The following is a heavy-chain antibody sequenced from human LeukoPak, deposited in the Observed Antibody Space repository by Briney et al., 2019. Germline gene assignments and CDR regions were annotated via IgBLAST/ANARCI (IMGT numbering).Heavy chain of an antibody. CDR1: GFTFSSYW. D-gene: IGHD2/OR15-2a*01. Sequence: GGSLRLSCAASGFTFSSYWMSWVRQAPGKGLEWVANIKQDGSEKYYVDSVKGRFTISRDNAKNSLYLQMNSLRAEDTAVYYWAKVNSIGPKWFGPWGQGTLVTVSS. CDR3: AKVNSIGPKWFGP. V-gene: IGHV3-7*01. CDR2: IKQDGSEK. J-gene: IGHJ5*02.